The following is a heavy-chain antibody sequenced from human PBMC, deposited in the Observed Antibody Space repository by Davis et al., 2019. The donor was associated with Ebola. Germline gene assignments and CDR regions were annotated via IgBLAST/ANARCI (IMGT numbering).Heavy chain of an antibody. J-gene: IGHJ4*02. V-gene: IGHV1-69*13. CDR1: GYTFSNYG. D-gene: IGHD6-19*01. Sequence: SVTVSCKASGYTFSNYGISWVRQAPGQGLEWMGVITPMLYTPTYAQKFKGRVTITADESTTTAYMALSTLTSEDTAMYYCARNISGFFDYWGQGTLVTVSS. CDR2: ITPMLYTP. CDR3: ARNISGFFDY.